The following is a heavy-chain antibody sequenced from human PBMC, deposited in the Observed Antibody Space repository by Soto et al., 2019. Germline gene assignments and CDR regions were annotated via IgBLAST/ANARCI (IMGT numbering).Heavy chain of an antibody. Sequence: PGGSLRLSCAASGFTFSGYAVNWVRQVPGKGLEWVSAISGGGSGTYYADSVKGRFTISRDNSKNTLNLQMDSLRAEDTAVYYCAKDKGSRVGTKGMDVWGQGTTVTVSS. CDR1: GFTFSGYA. CDR3: AKDKGSRVGTKGMDV. V-gene: IGHV3-23*01. D-gene: IGHD2-8*01. CDR2: ISGGGSGT. J-gene: IGHJ6*02.